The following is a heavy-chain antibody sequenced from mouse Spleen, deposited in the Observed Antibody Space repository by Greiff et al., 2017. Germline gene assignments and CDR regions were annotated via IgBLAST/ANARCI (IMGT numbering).Heavy chain of an antibody. CDR2: IDPENGDT. CDR3: TTEIITTVVGYWYFDV. J-gene: IGHJ1*01. CDR1: GFNIKDDY. Sequence: VQLQQSGAELVRPGASVKLSCTASGFNIKDDYMHWVKQRPEQGLEWIGWIDPENGDTEYASKFQGKATITADTSSNTAYLQLSSLTSEDTAVYYCTTEIITTVVGYWYFDVWGAGTTVTVSS. D-gene: IGHD1-1*01. V-gene: IGHV14-4*01.